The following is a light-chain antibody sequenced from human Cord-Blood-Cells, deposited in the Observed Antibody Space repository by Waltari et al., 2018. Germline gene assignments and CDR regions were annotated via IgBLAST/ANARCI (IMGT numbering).Light chain of an antibody. V-gene: IGLV4-69*01. CDR1: SGHSSYA. J-gene: IGLJ2*01. CDR3: QTWGTGIVV. Sequence: QLVLTQSPSASASLGASVKLTCTLSSGHSSYAIAWHQQQPEKGPRYLMKLNSDGSPSKGDGFPDRFSGSSAGAERYLTISSLQSEDEADYYCQTWGTGIVVFGGGTKLTVL. CDR2: LNSDGSP.